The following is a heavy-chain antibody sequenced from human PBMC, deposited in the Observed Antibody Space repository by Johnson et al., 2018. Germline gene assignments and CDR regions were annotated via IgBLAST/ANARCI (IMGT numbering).Heavy chain of an antibody. V-gene: IGHV3-30*18. CDR3: AKNPGKYYYDSSGVH. D-gene: IGHD3-22*01. CDR1: GFTFSQYG. CDR2: ISYDGTKK. J-gene: IGHJ4*02. Sequence: QVQLVQSGGGVVQPGESLRLSCATSGFTFSQYGMNWVRQGPGKGLEWVAVISYDGTKKYYAESVKGRFTISRDESANTLFLEMNSLRVEDTAVYYCAKNPGKYYYDSSGVHWGQGTLVTVSS.